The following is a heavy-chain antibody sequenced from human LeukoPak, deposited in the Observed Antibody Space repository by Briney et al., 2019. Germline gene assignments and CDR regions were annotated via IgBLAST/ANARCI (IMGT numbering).Heavy chain of an antibody. CDR1: GGSISSYY. CDR3: ARGRYYGSGRTNWFDP. Sequence: SETLSLTCTVSGGSISSYYWSWLRQPPGKGLEWIGYIYYSGSTNYNPSLKSRVTISVDTSKNQFSLKLSSVTAADTAVYYCARGRYYGSGRTNWFDPWGQGTLVTVSS. J-gene: IGHJ5*02. D-gene: IGHD3-10*01. CDR2: IYYSGST. V-gene: IGHV4-59*08.